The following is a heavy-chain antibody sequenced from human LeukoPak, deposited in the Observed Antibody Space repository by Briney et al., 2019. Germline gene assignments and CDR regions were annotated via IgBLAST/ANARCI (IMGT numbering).Heavy chain of an antibody. Sequence: QPGRSLRLSCAASGFTFSSYGMHWVRQAPGKGLEWEAVIWYDGSNKYYADSVKGRFTISRDNSKNTLYLQMNSLRAEDTAVYYCARDGVPTTVTNVASPAVPFDYWGQGTLVTVSS. CDR3: ARDGVPTTVTNVASPAVPFDY. CDR1: GFTFSSYG. D-gene: IGHD4-17*01. J-gene: IGHJ4*02. V-gene: IGHV3-33*01. CDR2: IWYDGSNK.